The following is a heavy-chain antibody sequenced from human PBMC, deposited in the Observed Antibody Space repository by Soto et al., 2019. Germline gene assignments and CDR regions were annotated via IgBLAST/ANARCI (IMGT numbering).Heavy chain of an antibody. CDR1: GFTFSDYW. CDR3: AREYDYGDYSYFDY. J-gene: IGHJ4*02. CDR2: IKQVGSES. Sequence: GGSLRLSCAASGFTFSDYWMIWVRQAPGKGLEWVANIKQVGSESYYVDSVRGRFTISRDNAKTSLYLQMNGLRADDTAVYYCAREYDYGDYSYFDYWGPGTLVTVSS. D-gene: IGHD4-17*01. V-gene: IGHV3-7*01.